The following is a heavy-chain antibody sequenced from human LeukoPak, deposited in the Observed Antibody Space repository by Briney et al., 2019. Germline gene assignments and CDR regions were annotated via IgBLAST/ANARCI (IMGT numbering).Heavy chain of an antibody. CDR3: ARVLMCYDVFDI. Sequence: PGGSLRLSCAACASIFRGYYMSWIRQAPGKGLEWVSYISSSTSYTNYADSVKGRFTISRDNAKNSLYLQMNSLRAEDTAVYYCARVLMCYDVFDIWGQGTMVTVSS. V-gene: IGHV3-11*03. J-gene: IGHJ3*02. CDR1: ASIFRGYY. D-gene: IGHD2-8*01. CDR2: ISSSTSYT.